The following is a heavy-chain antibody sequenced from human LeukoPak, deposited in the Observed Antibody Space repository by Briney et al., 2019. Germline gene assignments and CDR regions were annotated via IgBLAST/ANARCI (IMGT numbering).Heavy chain of an antibody. J-gene: IGHJ4*02. Sequence: ASVKVSCKASEYTFTDFYIHWVRQAPGQGLEWMGWINPYSGGTKYAQRFQGRVTMTRDTSISTAYMDLSRLTSDDTAVYYCARDTSGGPDYWGQGSLVTVSS. CDR2: INPYSGGT. CDR3: ARDTSGGPDY. D-gene: IGHD2-15*01. V-gene: IGHV1-2*02. CDR1: EYTFTDFY.